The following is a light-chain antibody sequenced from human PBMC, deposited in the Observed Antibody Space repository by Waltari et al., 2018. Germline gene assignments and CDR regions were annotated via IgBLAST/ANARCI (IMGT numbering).Light chain of an antibody. CDR3: CSYAGSSIFVV. Sequence: QSALNQTASVSGSPGKSIAIPRPGTSSDIGRSNIVSWYQQHPGKAPKLLIYEGSKRPSGVSNRFSGSKSGNTASLTISVLQTEDEADYYCCSYAGSSIFVVFGGGTKLTVL. CDR2: EGS. CDR1: SSDIGRSNI. V-gene: IGLV2-23*03. J-gene: IGLJ2*01.